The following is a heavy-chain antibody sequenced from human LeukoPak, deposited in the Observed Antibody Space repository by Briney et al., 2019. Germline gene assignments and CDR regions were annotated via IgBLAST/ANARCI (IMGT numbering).Heavy chain of an antibody. V-gene: IGHV3-48*03. J-gene: IGHJ4*02. D-gene: IGHD6-13*01. Sequence: HTGGSLRLSCAASGFTLSSYEMNWVRQAPGKGLEWVSYISSSGSTIYYADSVKGRFTISRDNAKNSLYLQMNSLRAEDTAVYYCARDSSSWPHYFDYWGQGTLVTVSS. CDR3: ARDSSSWPHYFDY. CDR1: GFTLSSYE. CDR2: ISSSGSTI.